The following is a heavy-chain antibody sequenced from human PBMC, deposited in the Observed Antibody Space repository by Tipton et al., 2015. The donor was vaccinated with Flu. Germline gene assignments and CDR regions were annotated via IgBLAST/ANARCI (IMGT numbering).Heavy chain of an antibody. D-gene: IGHD5-12*01. J-gene: IGHJ6*02. Sequence: GLVKPSETLSLTCIVSGGSISSSSYYWGWIRQPPGKGLEWIASGYYSGTTYYNPSLKSRLTISLDTSKNRFSLKMNSVTAADTALYYRATIYAGYDHDYYYAVDVWGQGTMVTVSS. CDR1: GGSISSSSYY. CDR3: ATIYAGYDHDYYYAVDV. V-gene: IGHV4-39*07. CDR2: GYYSGTT.